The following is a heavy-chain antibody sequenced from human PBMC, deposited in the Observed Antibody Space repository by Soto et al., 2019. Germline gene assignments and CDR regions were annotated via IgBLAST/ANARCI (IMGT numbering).Heavy chain of an antibody. CDR3: ASGGLLGVVVVPAAYEARGFDP. D-gene: IGHD2-2*01. CDR2: INHSGST. CDR1: GGSFSGYY. Sequence: QVQLQQWGAGLLKPSETLSLTCAVYGGSFSGYYWSWIRQPPGKGLEWIGEINHSGSTNYNPSLKSRVTISVDTSKNQFSLKLSSVTAADTAVYYCASGGLLGVVVVPAAYEARGFDPWGQGTLVTVSS. J-gene: IGHJ5*02. V-gene: IGHV4-34*01.